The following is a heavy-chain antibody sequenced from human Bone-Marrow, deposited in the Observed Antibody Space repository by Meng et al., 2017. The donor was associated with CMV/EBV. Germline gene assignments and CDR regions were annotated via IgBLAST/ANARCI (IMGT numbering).Heavy chain of an antibody. J-gene: IGHJ4*02. D-gene: IGHD1-26*01. V-gene: IGHV3-30*02. CDR3: AKVEWECNPLKGPPFDY. CDR2: IRYDGSNK. Sequence: GGSLRLSCEASGFTFSSYGMHWVRQAPGKGMAWVAFIRYDGSNKYYADSVEGRFTISRDNSENTLYLQMNSLRADDTAVYNCAKVEWECNPLKGPPFDYWGQGTLVTVSS. CDR1: GFTFSSYG.